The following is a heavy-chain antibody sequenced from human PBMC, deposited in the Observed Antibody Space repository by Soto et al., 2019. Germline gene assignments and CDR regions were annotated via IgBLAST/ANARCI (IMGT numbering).Heavy chain of an antibody. CDR1: GDSVSSSGVA. J-gene: IGHJ3*02. CDR2: TYYSSKWYN. D-gene: IGHD2-21*01. CDR3: TRGRNSAFDI. Sequence: QVQLQQSGPGLVKPSQTLSLTCAISGDSVSSSGVAWNWIRQSPSRGLEWLGRTYYSSKWYNDYAVSVSSRITINPDASTNQFSLHLNSVTPEDTAVYYCTRGRNSAFDIWGQGTMVTVSS. V-gene: IGHV6-1*01.